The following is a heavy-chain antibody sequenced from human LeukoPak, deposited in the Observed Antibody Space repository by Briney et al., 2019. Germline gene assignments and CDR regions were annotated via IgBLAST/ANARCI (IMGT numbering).Heavy chain of an antibody. CDR2: IYYSGST. V-gene: IGHV4-59*01. Sequence: PWETLSLTCTVSGGSISSYYWSWIRQPPGKGLEWIGYIYYSGSTNYNPSLKSRVTISVDTSKNQFSLKLSSVTAADTAVYYCATSPPSSSWATYWGQGTLVTVSS. CDR1: GGSISSYY. D-gene: IGHD6-13*01. J-gene: IGHJ4*02. CDR3: ATSPPSSSWATY.